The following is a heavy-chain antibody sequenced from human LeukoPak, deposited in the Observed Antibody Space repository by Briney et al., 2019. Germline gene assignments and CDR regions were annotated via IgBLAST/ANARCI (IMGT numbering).Heavy chain of an antibody. Sequence: GGSLRLSCAASGFTFSNYGMTWVRQAPGKGLEWVSGISGTGDSTYYADSVRGRFTISRDSSKNTLYLQMNSLRAEDTAVYYCAKDPVTYYYGSGSYYYWGQGTLVTVSS. D-gene: IGHD3-10*01. CDR3: AKDPVTYYYGSGSYYY. J-gene: IGHJ4*02. CDR2: ISGTGDST. V-gene: IGHV3-23*01. CDR1: GFTFSNYG.